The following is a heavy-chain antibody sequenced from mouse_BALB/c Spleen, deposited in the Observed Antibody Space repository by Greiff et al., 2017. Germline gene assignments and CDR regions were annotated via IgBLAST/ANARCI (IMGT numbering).Heavy chain of an antibody. J-gene: IGHJ2*01. D-gene: IGHD4-1*01. V-gene: IGHV7-3*02. CDR3: ARDSTGPDY. CDR1: GFTFTDYY. CDR2: IRNKANGYTT. Sequence: EVKLVESGGGLVQPGGSLRLSCATSGFTFTDYYMSWVRQHPGKALEWLGFIRNKANGYTTEYSASVKGRFTISRDNYQSILYLQMNTLRAEDSATDYCARDSTGPDYWGQGTTLTVSS.